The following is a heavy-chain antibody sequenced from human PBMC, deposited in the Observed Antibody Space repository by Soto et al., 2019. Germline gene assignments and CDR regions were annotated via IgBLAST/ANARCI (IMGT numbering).Heavy chain of an antibody. CDR2: INAGNGNT. J-gene: IGHJ3*02. CDR3: ARIFVEMATIGAFDI. V-gene: IGHV1-3*01. CDR1: GYTFTSYA. Sequence: ASVKVSCKASGYTFTSYAMHWVRQAPGQRLEWMGWINAGNGNTKYSQKFQGRVTITRDTSASTAYMELSSLRSEDTAVYYCARIFVEMATIGAFDIWGNGTMVTVS. D-gene: IGHD5-12*01.